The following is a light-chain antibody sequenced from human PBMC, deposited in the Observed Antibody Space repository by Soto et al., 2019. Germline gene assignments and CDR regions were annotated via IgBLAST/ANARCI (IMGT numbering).Light chain of an antibody. Sequence: SALTQPSSVSGSPGQSITIFCPGTSSDVGGYNYVSWYQHHPGKAPKLMIYDVSNRPSGVSNRFSGSKSGNTASLTISGLQPEDEADYYCCSYTTSNTRQIVFGTGTKVTVL. V-gene: IGLV2-14*03. CDR3: CSYTTSNTRQIV. J-gene: IGLJ1*01. CDR1: SSDVGGYNY. CDR2: DVS.